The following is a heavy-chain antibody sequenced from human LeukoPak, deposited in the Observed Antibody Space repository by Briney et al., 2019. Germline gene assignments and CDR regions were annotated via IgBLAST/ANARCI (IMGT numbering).Heavy chain of an antibody. V-gene: IGHV1-69*13. CDR2: IIPIFGTA. D-gene: IGHD3-22*01. CDR1: GYTFTGYY. CDR3: ARDRYYDSSGYGWFDP. Sequence: SVKVSCKASGYTFTGYYMHWVRQAPGQGLEWMGWIIPIFGTANYAQKFQGRVTITADESTSTAYMELSRLRSDDTAVYYCARDRYYDSSGYGWFDPWGQGTLVTVSS. J-gene: IGHJ5*02.